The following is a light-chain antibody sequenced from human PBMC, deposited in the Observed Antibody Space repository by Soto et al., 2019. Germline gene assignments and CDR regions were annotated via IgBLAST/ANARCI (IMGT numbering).Light chain of an antibody. Sequence: DIVMTQSPLSLPVTPGEPASISCRSSQSLLHSNGYNYLDWYLQKPGQSPQLLIYLGSNRASGVPDRFSGIGSGTDFTLKISRVEAEDVGVYYCMQALHWYTFGQGTKLEIK. CDR2: LGS. V-gene: IGKV2-28*01. CDR1: QSLLHSNGYNY. J-gene: IGKJ2*01. CDR3: MQALHWYT.